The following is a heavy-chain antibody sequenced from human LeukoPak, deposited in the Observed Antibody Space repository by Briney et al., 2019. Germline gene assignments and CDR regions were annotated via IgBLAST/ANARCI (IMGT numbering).Heavy chain of an antibody. V-gene: IGHV3-30-3*01. D-gene: IGHD3-22*01. CDR2: ISYDGSNK. Sequence: PGRSLRLSCAASGFTFSSYAMHWVRQAPGKGLEWVAVISYDGSNKYYADSVKGRFTISRDNSKNTLYLQMNSLRAEDTAVYYCAREREDDSSGFYYLDYWGQGTLVTVSS. CDR3: AREREDDSSGFYYLDY. J-gene: IGHJ4*02. CDR1: GFTFSSYA.